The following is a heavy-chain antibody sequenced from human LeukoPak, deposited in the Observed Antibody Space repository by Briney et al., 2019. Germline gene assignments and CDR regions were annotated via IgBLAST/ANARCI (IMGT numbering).Heavy chain of an antibody. CDR3: ARDGPGYYDFWSGYYKGPYYYYGMDV. D-gene: IGHD3-3*01. V-gene: IGHV3-21*01. J-gene: IGHJ6*02. Sequence: PGGSLRLSCAASGFTFSSYSMNWVRQAPGKGLEWVSSISSSSSYIYYAGSVKGRFTISRDNAKNSLYLQMNSLRAEDTAVYYCARDGPGYYDFWSGYYKGPYYYYGMDVWGQGTTVTVSS. CDR1: GFTFSSYS. CDR2: ISSSSSYI.